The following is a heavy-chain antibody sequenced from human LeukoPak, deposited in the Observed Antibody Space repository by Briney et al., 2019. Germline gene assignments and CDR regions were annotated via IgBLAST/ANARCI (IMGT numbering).Heavy chain of an antibody. V-gene: IGHV1-69*13. CDR3: VRDWAWGFDV. Sequence: SVKVSCKASGYTFTGYYMHWVRQAPGQGLEWMGGIIPIFGTANYAQKFQGRVTITADESTSTAYMELSSLRSEDTAVYYCVRDWAWGFDVWGQGTMVTVSS. CDR1: GYTFTGYY. CDR2: IIPIFGTA. J-gene: IGHJ3*01. D-gene: IGHD1-26*01.